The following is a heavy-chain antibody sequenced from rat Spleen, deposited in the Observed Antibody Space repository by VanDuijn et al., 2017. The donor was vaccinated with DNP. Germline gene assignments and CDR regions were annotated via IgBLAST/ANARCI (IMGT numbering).Heavy chain of an antibody. V-gene: IGHV5-46*01. CDR3: ARPIRSYFDY. J-gene: IGHJ2*01. CDR1: GFTFSTFP. Sequence: EVQLVESGGGLVLPGRSMKLSCVASGFTFSTFPMAWIRQAPGKGLEWVASINTDGGSTYYRDSVKGRFTFSRDNAKDTLYLQMDSLTSEETATYYCARPIRSYFDYWGQGVMVTVSS. D-gene: IGHD1-11*01. CDR2: INTDGGST.